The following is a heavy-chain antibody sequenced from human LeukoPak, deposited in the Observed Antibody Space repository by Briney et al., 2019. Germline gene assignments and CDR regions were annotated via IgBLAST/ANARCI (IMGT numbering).Heavy chain of an antibody. J-gene: IGHJ4*02. D-gene: IGHD1-26*01. V-gene: IGHV1-24*01. CDR1: GYTLTELS. CDR3: ARGMEETTVGATTSDY. Sequence: GASVKVSCKVSGYTLTELSMHWVRQAPGKGLEWMGGFDPEDGETIYAQKFQGSVTMTEDTSTDTAYMELSSLRSEDTAVYYCARGMEETTVGATTSDYWGQGTLVTVSS. CDR2: FDPEDGET.